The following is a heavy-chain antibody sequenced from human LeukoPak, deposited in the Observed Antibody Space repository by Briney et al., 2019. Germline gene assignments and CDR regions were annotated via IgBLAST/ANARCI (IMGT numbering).Heavy chain of an antibody. Sequence: SETLSLTCTVSGGSISSYYWSWIRQPPGKGLEWIGYIYYSGSTNYNPSLKSRVTISVDTSKNQFSLTLTSVTVADTAVYYCAREAGTTVTFDSWGQGTLVTVSS. CDR3: AREAGTTVTFDS. CDR2: IYYSGST. J-gene: IGHJ4*02. D-gene: IGHD4-17*01. CDR1: GGSISSYY. V-gene: IGHV4-59*12.